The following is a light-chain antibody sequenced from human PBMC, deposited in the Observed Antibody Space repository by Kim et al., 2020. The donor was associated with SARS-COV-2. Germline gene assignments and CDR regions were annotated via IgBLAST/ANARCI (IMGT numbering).Light chain of an antibody. CDR3: QQAYSSPWT. Sequence: DIQMTQSPSSVSASVGDRVTITCRASQIINSRLAWYQQKPGKAPKLLVYAAASLQSGVPSRFTGSGSGTDFTLTISSLQPEDFASYYCQQAYSSPWTFGQGTKLEI. CDR1: QIINSR. CDR2: AAA. J-gene: IGKJ2*01. V-gene: IGKV1-12*02.